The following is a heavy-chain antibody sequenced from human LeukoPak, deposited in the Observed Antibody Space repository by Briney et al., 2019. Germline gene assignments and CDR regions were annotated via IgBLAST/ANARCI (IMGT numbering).Heavy chain of an antibody. CDR3: TKDGAWLQFGE. Sequence: GGNLRLSCAASGFTFSSHGMNWVGQAPGKGLEWVSGISPRGAISYYADSVKGRLTGSRSNFKNTLYLEVMRLTAQATADYYCTKDGAWLQFGEWGQGTRVTVFS. J-gene: IGHJ4*02. V-gene: IGHV3-23*01. CDR2: ISPRGAIS. D-gene: IGHD3-10*01. CDR1: GFTFSSHG.